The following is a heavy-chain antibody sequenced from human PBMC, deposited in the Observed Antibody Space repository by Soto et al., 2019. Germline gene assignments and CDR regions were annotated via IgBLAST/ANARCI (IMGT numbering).Heavy chain of an antibody. J-gene: IGHJ4*02. CDR1: GFTFDDYG. CDR3: ARLYSSGWYGPGRY. D-gene: IGHD6-19*01. CDR2: INWNGGST. V-gene: IGHV3-20*04. Sequence: EVQLVESGGGVVRPGGSLRLSCAASGFTFDDYGMSWVRQAPGEGLGWVSGINWNGGSTGYADSVKGRFTISRDNAKNSLYLQMNSLRAEDTALYYCARLYSSGWYGPGRYWGQGTLFTVSS.